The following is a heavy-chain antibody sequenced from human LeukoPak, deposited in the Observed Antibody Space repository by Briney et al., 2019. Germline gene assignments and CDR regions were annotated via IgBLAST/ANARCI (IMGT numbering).Heavy chain of an antibody. CDR2: IIPIFGAA. Sequence: SVKVSCKASGGTFSSYAISWVRQAPGQGLEWMGRIIPIFGAANYAQKFQGRVTITTDESTSTAYMELSSLRSEDTAVYYCASPQNGYSYGYYWGQGTLVTVSS. CDR1: GGTFSSYA. V-gene: IGHV1-69*05. CDR3: ASPQNGYSYGYY. J-gene: IGHJ4*02. D-gene: IGHD5-18*01.